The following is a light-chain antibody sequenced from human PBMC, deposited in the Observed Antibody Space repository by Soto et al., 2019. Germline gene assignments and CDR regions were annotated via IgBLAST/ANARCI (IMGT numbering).Light chain of an antibody. J-gene: IGLJ3*02. CDR3: SSYTTSSTVV. V-gene: IGLV2-14*03. CDR2: DVN. Sequence: QSVLTQPASVSGSPGQSITFSCTGTSSDIGGYNYVSWYQQHPGRTPKLLIYDVNNRPSGVSNRFSGSKSGNTASLTISGLQAEDEADYYCSSYTTSSTVVFGGGTQLTVL. CDR1: SSDIGGYNY.